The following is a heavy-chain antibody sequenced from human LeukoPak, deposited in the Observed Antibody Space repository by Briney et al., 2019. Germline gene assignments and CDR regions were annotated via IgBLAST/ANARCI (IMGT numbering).Heavy chain of an antibody. CDR1: GFTFSSYA. D-gene: IGHD1-26*01. CDR3: ARDFGERVGATDY. Sequence: GGSLRLSCAASGFTFSSYAMSWVRQAPGKGLERVSTIGGSGGRTYYADSVKGRFTISRDNSKNTLYLQMNSLRAEDTAVYYCARDFGERVGATDYWGQGTLVTVSS. J-gene: IGHJ4*02. V-gene: IGHV3-23*01. CDR2: IGGSGGRT.